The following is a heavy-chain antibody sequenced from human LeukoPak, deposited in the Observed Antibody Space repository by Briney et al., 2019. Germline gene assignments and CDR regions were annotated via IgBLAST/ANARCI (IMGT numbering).Heavy chain of an antibody. D-gene: IGHD4-23*01. CDR3: ARDNSIHERGWWFDP. CDR1: GNTFPSNA. Sequence: ASVKVSCKTSGNTFPSNAMHWVRQAPGQRLEWMGWINADNGNTKYSQEFQGRIIMTRDMSTTTDYMELSSLKSDDTAVYYCARDNSIHERGWWFDPWGQGTLVTVSS. V-gene: IGHV1-3*01. J-gene: IGHJ5*02. CDR2: INADNGNT.